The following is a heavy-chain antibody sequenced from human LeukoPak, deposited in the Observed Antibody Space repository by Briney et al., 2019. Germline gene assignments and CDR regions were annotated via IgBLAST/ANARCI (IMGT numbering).Heavy chain of an antibody. CDR1: GYTFTSYD. Sequence: ASVKASCNASGYTFTSYDINWVQQATGQGLECMGWMNPNSGNTGYAQKFQGRVTITRNTSISTAYMELSSLRSEDTAVYYCARGLRFLEWLLFDYWGQGTLVTVSS. CDR2: MNPNSGNT. D-gene: IGHD3-3*01. J-gene: IGHJ4*02. CDR3: ARGLRFLEWLLFDY. V-gene: IGHV1-8*03.